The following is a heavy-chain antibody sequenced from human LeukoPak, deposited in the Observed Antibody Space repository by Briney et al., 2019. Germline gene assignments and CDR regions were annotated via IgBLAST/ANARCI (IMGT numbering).Heavy chain of an antibody. CDR3: ASLNGDYDWFDP. Sequence: GGSLRLSCAASGFTFSSYSMNWVRQAPGQGLEWVSSISSSSSYIYYADSVKGRFTISRDNAKNSLYLQMNSLRAEDTAVYYCASLNGDYDWFDPWGQGTLVTVSS. J-gene: IGHJ5*02. V-gene: IGHV3-21*01. D-gene: IGHD4-17*01. CDR2: ISSSSSYI. CDR1: GFTFSSYS.